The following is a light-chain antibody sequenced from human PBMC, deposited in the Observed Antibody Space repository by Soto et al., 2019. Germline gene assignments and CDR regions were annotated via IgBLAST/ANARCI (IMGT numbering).Light chain of an antibody. CDR1: SSDVGGYNY. Sequence: QSALTQPPSASGSPGQSVTISCTGTSSDVGGYNYVSWYQQYPGRAPKLMIYEVTTRPSGVPHRFSGSKTGNTASLTVSGLQAAAEADYSCSAHATSNHFYLLFGVRTKVTVL. CDR2: EVT. J-gene: IGLJ3*02. CDR3: SAHATSNHFYLL. V-gene: IGLV2-8*01.